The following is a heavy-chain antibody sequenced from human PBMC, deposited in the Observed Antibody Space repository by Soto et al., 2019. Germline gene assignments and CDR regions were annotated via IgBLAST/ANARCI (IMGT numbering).Heavy chain of an antibody. CDR1: GGTFSSYA. CDR2: IIPIFGTA. D-gene: IGHD5-18*01. J-gene: IGHJ4*02. CDR3: ARGHSYGPDY. Sequence: GASVKVSCKASGGTFSSYAISWVRQAPGQGLEWMGGIIPIFGTANYAQKFQGRVTITADETTSTAYMELSSLRSEDTAVYYCARGHSYGPDYWGQGTLVTVSS. V-gene: IGHV1-69*13.